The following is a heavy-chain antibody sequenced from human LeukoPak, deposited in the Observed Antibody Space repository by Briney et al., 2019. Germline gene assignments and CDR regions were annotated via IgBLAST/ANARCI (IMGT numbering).Heavy chain of an antibody. D-gene: IGHD3-3*01. V-gene: IGHV4-59*12. Sequence: AEPLSLICTLCGRSMRIYYWMWLPQPTGEALEGVGYIYYSGSSSYNPSLKSRGSMSVDTSKNQFSLKLSSVTAADTAVYYCARGSITVVPAFDIWGQGTMVTVSS. CDR2: IYYSGSS. CDR1: GRSMRIYY. CDR3: ARGSITVVPAFDI. J-gene: IGHJ3*02.